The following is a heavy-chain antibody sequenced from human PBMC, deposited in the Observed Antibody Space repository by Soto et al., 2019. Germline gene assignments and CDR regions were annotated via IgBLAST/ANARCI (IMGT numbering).Heavy chain of an antibody. J-gene: IGHJ6*02. Sequence: GGSLRLSCAASGFTFSSYWMHWVRQAPGKGLVWVSRINSDGSSTSYADSVKGRFTISRDNAKNTLYLQMNSLRAEDTAVYYCARDRDSLGGYYYGMDVWGQGTTVTVSS. CDR1: GFTFSSYW. D-gene: IGHD3-10*01. V-gene: IGHV3-74*01. CDR2: INSDGSST. CDR3: ARDRDSLGGYYYGMDV.